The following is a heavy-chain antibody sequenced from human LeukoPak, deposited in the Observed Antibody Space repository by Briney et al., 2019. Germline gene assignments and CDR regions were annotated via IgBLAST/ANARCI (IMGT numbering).Heavy chain of an antibody. J-gene: IGHJ4*02. CDR2: IKQDGSEK. V-gene: IGHV3-7*01. CDR1: GFTFSIYW. CDR3: ARDQRWRFNFDS. D-gene: IGHD4-23*01. Sequence: GGSLRLSCAASGFTFSIYWMSWVRQAPGKGLEWVANIKQDGSEKYYVDSVKGRFTISRDNAKNSLYLEMNSLRAEDTAVYYCARDQRWRFNFDSWGQGTLVTVSS.